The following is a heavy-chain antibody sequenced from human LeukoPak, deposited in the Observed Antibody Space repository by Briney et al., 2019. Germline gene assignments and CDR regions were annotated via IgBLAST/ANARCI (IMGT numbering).Heavy chain of an antibody. CDR3: ATSVDSYYYGMDV. V-gene: IGHV3-9*01. J-gene: IGHJ6*02. CDR2: ISWNRGSI. CDR1: GFTFGDYA. Sequence: GGSLRLSCAASGFTFGDYAMHWIRQAPGKGLEWVSGISWNRGSIGYADSVKGRFTISGDNAKSSLYLQMNSLRAEDTALYYCATSVDSYYYGMDVWGQGTTVTVSS.